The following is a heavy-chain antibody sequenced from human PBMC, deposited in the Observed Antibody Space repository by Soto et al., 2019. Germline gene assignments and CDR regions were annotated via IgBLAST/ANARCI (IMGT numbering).Heavy chain of an antibody. D-gene: IGHD1-26*01. CDR2: IYHAGST. V-gene: IGHV4-4*02. Sequence: QVQLQESGPRLVKPSGTLSLTYSVSGGSITNSNWWTWVRLPPAKGLEWIGDIYHAGSTKYNPSLERRVTISVDTSKNQFALTLTSVTAADTAVYFCARGPPIVGNTTPLDSWGRGTLVTVSS. CDR1: GGSITNSNW. CDR3: ARGPPIVGNTTPLDS. J-gene: IGHJ4*02.